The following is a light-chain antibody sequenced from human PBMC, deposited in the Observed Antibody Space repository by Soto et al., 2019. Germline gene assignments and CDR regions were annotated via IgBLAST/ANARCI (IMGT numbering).Light chain of an antibody. CDR3: KQYGSSWK. CDR2: GAS. J-gene: IGKJ1*01. CDR1: QSVSSSY. V-gene: IGKV3-20*01. Sequence: EIVLTQSPGTLSLSPGERATLSCRASQSVSSSYLAWYQQKPGQAPRLLIYGASSRATGIPDRFSGSGSGTDFTLTISRLEPEDFAVYYCKQYGSSWKCGQGTKGAIK.